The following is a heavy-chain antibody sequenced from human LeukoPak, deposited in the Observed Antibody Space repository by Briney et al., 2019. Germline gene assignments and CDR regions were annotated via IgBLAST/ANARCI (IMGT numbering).Heavy chain of an antibody. CDR2: IIPILGIA. CDR3: ARSRGVATRHYYFDY. D-gene: IGHD5-12*01. V-gene: IGHV1-69*04. J-gene: IGHJ4*02. CDR1: GGTFSSYA. Sequence: SVKVSCKASGGTFSSYAISWVRQAPGQGLEWMGRIIPILGIANYAQKFQGRVTITADKSTSTAYMELSSLRSEDTAVYYCARSRGVATRHYYFDYWGQGTLVTVSS.